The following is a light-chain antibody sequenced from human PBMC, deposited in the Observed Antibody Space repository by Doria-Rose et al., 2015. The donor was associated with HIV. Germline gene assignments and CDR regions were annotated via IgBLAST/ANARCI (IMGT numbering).Light chain of an antibody. CDR3: HQYGTSWT. CDR2: DGS. J-gene: IGKJ1*01. V-gene: IGKV3-20*01. Sequence: TQSPGTLPLSPGERATLSCRASQSFSSTYLAWYQQKPGQAPSLLIYDGSTRATGIPDRFSASGSGTDFILTINRLEPEDFALYYCHQYGTSWTFGQGTKVEI. CDR1: QSFSSTY.